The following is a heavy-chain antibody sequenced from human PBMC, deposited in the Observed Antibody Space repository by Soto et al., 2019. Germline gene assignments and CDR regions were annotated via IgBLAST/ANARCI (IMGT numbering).Heavy chain of an antibody. V-gene: IGHV4-30-4*01. CDR3: ARDASYYYDSSGLDY. CDR2: IYYSGST. J-gene: IGHJ4*02. Sequence: QVQLQESGPGLVKPSQTLSLTCTVSGGSISSGDYYWSWIRQPPGKGLEWIGYIYYSGSTYYNPSLKSRVTISVDTSKNQFSLKLSSVTAADTAVYYCARDASYYYDSSGLDYWGQGTLVTGAS. CDR1: GGSISSGDYY. D-gene: IGHD3-22*01.